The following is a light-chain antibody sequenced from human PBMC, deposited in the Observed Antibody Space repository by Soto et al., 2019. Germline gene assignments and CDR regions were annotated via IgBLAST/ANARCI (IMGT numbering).Light chain of an antibody. CDR1: QSLSSGY. CDR3: QQYSSSPTT. CDR2: GAS. V-gene: IGKV3-20*01. Sequence: EIVLTQSPGTLSLSPGDRATLSCRASQSLSSGYLAWYRQKPGQAPRLLIYGASNRATGIPDRFSGSGSGTDXXXTXXXXEPGDFAVYYCQQYSSSPTTFGGGTKVEIK. J-gene: IGKJ4*01.